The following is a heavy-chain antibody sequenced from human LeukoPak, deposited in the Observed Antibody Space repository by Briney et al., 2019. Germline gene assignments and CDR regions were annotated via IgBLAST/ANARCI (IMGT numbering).Heavy chain of an antibody. CDR3: ARAADGSGSWLQAFDI. D-gene: IGHD3-10*01. Sequence: ASVSVSCKASGYTFTGYYMHWVRQAPGQGVEGMGWINPNSGGTNYAQKFPVRVTMTRAPSISTAYMQLSRLRSDDPAVYYCARAADGSGSWLQAFDIWGQGTMVTVSS. CDR2: INPNSGGT. CDR1: GYTFTGYY. V-gene: IGHV1-2*02. J-gene: IGHJ3*02.